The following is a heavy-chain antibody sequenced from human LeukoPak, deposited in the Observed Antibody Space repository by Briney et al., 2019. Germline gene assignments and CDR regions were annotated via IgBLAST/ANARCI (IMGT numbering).Heavy chain of an antibody. D-gene: IGHD4-11*01. CDR1: GGSFSGYY. Sequence: PSETLSLTCAVYGGSFSGYYWSWIRQPPGKGLEWIGYIYYSGSTYYNPSLKSRVTISVDTSKNQFSLKLSSVTAADTAVYYCARGFIYSNYGNWGQGTLVTVSS. CDR3: ARGFIYSNYGN. J-gene: IGHJ4*02. V-gene: IGHV4-34*09. CDR2: IYYSGST.